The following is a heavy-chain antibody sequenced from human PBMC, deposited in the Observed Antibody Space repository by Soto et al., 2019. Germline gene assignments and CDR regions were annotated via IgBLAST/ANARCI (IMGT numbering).Heavy chain of an antibody. CDR3: ARDRNGDYYFDY. Sequence: ASVKVSCKASGYTFTSYAMHWVRQAPGQRLEWMGWINAGNGNTKYSQKFQGRVTMTRDTSTSTVYMELSSLRSEDTAVYYCARDRNGDYYFDYWGQGTLVTVSS. D-gene: IGHD4-17*01. J-gene: IGHJ4*02. CDR1: GYTFTSYA. CDR2: INAGNGNT. V-gene: IGHV1-3*01.